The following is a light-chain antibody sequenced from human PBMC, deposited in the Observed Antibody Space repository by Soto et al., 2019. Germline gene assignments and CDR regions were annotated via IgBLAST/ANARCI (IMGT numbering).Light chain of an antibody. CDR2: DVT. J-gene: IGLJ2*01. V-gene: IGLV2-14*03. CDR3: SSFSSSGTLVL. CDR1: SSDVGAYNY. Sequence: QSVLTQPASVSGSPGQSITISCTGTSSDVGAYNYVSWYQQHPDKAPKLVIYDVTNRPSGVSNRFSGSKSANTASLTISGLQPEDEADYYCSSFSSSGTLVLFGGGTKLTVL.